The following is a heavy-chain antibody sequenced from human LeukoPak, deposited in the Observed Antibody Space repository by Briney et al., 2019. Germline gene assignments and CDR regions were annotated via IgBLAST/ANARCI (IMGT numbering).Heavy chain of an antibody. CDR2: IKQDGSEK. CDR3: ARDGFVGAADY. J-gene: IGHJ4*02. CDR1: EFIFSGYW. D-gene: IGHD6-13*01. V-gene: IGHV3-7*01. Sequence: GGSLRLSCAASEFIFSGYWMNWVRQAPGKGLEWVANIKQDGSEKQYVDTVRGRFTISRDNAKNSLYLQMNSLRVEDTAVYYCARDGFVGAADYWGQGTLVTVSS.